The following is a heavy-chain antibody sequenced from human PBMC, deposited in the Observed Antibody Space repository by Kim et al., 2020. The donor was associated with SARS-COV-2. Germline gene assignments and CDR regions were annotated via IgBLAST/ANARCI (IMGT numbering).Heavy chain of an antibody. D-gene: IGHD6-13*01. Sequence: VKGRFTISRDNSKNTLYLQMNSLRAEDTAVYYCARDRSSSWFYYYYMDVWGKGTTVTVSS. J-gene: IGHJ6*03. CDR3: ARDRSSSWFYYYYMDV. V-gene: IGHV3-30*01.